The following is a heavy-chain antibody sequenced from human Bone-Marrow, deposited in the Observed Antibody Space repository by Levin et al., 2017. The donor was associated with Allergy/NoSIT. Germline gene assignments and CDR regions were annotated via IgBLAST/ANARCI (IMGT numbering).Heavy chain of an antibody. D-gene: IGHD1-20*01. V-gene: IGHV3-15*01. CDR2: IKSKADGGTT. CDR1: GFTFSDAW. CDR3: TTVTD. Sequence: GESLKISCATSGFTFSDAWMNWVRQAPGKGLEWVGRIKSKADGGTTDYAAPVKGRFTISRDDSKNTLYLQIKSLKTEDRGVYFCTTVTDWGQGTLVTVSS. J-gene: IGHJ4*02.